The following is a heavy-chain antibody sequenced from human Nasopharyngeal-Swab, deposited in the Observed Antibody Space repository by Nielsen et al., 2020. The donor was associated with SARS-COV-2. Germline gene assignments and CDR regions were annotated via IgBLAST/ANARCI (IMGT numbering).Heavy chain of an antibody. Sequence: GESLKISCAASGFTVSSNYMSWVRQAPGKGLEWVSVMYSGGSTYYADSVKGRFTISRDNSKNTLYLQMNSLRAEDTAVYYCAKVGNDYGDYWFDPWGQGTLVTVSS. CDR3: AKVGNDYGDYWFDP. D-gene: IGHD4-17*01. J-gene: IGHJ5*02. CDR1: GFTVSSNY. V-gene: IGHV3-53*01. CDR2: MYSGGST.